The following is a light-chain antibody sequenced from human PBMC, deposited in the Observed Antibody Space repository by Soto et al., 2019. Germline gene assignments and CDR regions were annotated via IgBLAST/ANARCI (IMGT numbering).Light chain of an antibody. V-gene: IGKV3-15*01. CDR3: QQYNKWPPYT. Sequence: EIVMTQSTANLSVSPGERATLSCRASQSVSSNLAWYQQKPGQGPRLLIYGASTRATGIPARFSGSGSGTEFTLTISSRQSEDFAVYYCQQYNKWPPYTFGQGTKVQIK. CDR1: QSVSSN. CDR2: GAS. J-gene: IGKJ2*01.